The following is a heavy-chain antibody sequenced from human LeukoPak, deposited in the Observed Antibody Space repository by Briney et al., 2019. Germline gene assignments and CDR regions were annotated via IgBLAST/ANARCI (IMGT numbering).Heavy chain of an antibody. D-gene: IGHD3-22*01. J-gene: IGHJ5*02. CDR2: ISGSGGGT. CDR3: AKGNDDTGTYYLNWFDP. Sequence: GWSLKLYDAASGFTFGSYAMSWVRQASGNWLHWISGISGSGGGTYYTDSVKGRFTISRDNSKNTLYLQMNSLRAEDTAVYYCAKGNDDTGTYYLNWFDPWGQGTLVTVSS. V-gene: IGHV3-23*01. CDR1: GFTFGSYA.